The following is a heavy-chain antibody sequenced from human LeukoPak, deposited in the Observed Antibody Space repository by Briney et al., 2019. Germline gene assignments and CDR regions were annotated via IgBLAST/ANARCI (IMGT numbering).Heavy chain of an antibody. CDR1: GGTFSSYA. D-gene: IGHD3-22*01. CDR2: IIPILGIA. CDR3: ARALYYYDSSGYYNYYFGY. J-gene: IGHJ4*02. Sequence: ASVKVSCKASGGTFSSYAISWVRQAPGQGLEWMGRIIPILGIANYAQKFQGRVTITADKSTSTAYMELSSLRSEDTAVYYCARALYYYDSSGYYNYYFGYWGQGTLVTVSS. V-gene: IGHV1-69*04.